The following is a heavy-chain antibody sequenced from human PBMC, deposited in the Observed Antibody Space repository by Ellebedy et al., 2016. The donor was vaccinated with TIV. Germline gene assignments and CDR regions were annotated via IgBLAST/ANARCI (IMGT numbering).Heavy chain of an antibody. CDR2: ISGSSTYT. Sequence: GESLKISCAASGFTFSDSYMSWIRQAPGKGLEWVSYISGSSTYTNYADSVKGRFTISRDNAKNSLYLQMNSLRAEDTAVYYCARRHSSSTGKGLSCFDPWGQGTLVTVSS. CDR1: GFTFSDSY. V-gene: IGHV3-11*03. D-gene: IGHD6-13*01. CDR3: ARRHSSSTGKGLSCFDP. J-gene: IGHJ5*02.